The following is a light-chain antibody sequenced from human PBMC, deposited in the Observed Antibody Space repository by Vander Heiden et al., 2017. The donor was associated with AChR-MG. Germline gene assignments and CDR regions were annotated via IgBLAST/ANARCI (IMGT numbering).Light chain of an antibody. CDR1: SSDVGGYNY. Sequence: QSALTQPPSASGSPGQSVTISCTGTSSDVGGYNYVSWYQQPPGRAPKLVIYEVTKRPSGVPDRFSGSKSGNTASLTVSGLQAEDEAEYYCSSYAGSNNVLFGGGTKLTVL. V-gene: IGLV2-8*01. CDR2: EVT. J-gene: IGLJ2*01. CDR3: SSYAGSNNVL.